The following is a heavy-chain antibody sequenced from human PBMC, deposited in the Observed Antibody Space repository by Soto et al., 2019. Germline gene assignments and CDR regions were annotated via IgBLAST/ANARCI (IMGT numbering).Heavy chain of an antibody. CDR1: GFTFSSYA. Sequence: EVQLLESGGGLVQPGGSLRLSCAASGFTFSSYAMSWVRQAPGKGLEWVSAISGSGGSTYYADSVKGRFTISRDNSKNTLYLQMSSRRAEDTGVYYCAKGIRGWFDPWGQGTLVTVSS. CDR2: ISGSGGST. CDR3: AKGIRGWFDP. J-gene: IGHJ5*02. V-gene: IGHV3-23*01. D-gene: IGHD1-20*01.